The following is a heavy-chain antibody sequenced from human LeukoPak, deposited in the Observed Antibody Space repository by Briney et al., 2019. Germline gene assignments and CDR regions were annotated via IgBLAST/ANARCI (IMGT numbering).Heavy chain of an antibody. V-gene: IGHV3-30*18. Sequence: GGSLRLSCAASGFTFSSYGIHWVRQAPGKGLEWVAVISYDGSNKYYADSVKGRFTISRDNSKNTLYLQMNSLRAEDTAVYYCAKDDEYRMGGQYDILTGSLFDYWGQGTLVTVSS. CDR3: AKDDEYRMGGQYDILTGSLFDY. CDR1: GFTFSSYG. D-gene: IGHD3-9*01. CDR2: ISYDGSNK. J-gene: IGHJ4*02.